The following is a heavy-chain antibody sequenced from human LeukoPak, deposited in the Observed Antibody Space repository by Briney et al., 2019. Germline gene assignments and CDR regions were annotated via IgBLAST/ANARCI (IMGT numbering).Heavy chain of an antibody. J-gene: IGHJ4*02. CDR1: GFTFSSYS. CDR3: ARDRSPERRYIDY. Sequence: GGSLRLSCAASGFTFSSYSMNWVRQAPGKGLEWVSSISSSSSYMYYADSVKGRFTISRDNAKNSLYLQMNSLRAEDTAVYYCARDRSPERRYIDYWGQGTLVTVSS. CDR2: ISSSSSYM. V-gene: IGHV3-21*01. D-gene: IGHD1-14*01.